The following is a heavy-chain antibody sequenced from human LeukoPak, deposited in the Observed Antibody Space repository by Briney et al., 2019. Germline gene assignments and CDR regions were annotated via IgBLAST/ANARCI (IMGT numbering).Heavy chain of an antibody. Sequence: GGSLRLSCAGSGFTFSSHWIGWVRQAPGKGLEWVSYITSSSTTIYYADSVRGRFTISRDNAKNSLYLQMNSLRDEDTAVYYCASSLMVGRYYDSSYYFDYWGQGTLVTVSS. D-gene: IGHD3-22*01. CDR1: GFTFSSHW. V-gene: IGHV3-48*02. CDR3: ASSLMVGRYYDSSYYFDY. J-gene: IGHJ4*02. CDR2: ITSSSTTI.